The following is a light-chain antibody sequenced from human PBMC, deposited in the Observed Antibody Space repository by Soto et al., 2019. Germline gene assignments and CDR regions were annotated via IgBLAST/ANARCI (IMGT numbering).Light chain of an antibody. Sequence: EIGLTQSPGTLSLSPGERATLSCRASQSVPSDWLACYRHKPGQAPRLLIYGAYSRATGVPDRVSGSGSGTDFTLTINRLEPDDFAVYYCQQYGNFPYTFGQGTKLEIK. J-gene: IGKJ2*01. CDR1: QSVPSDW. V-gene: IGKV3-20*01. CDR2: GAY. CDR3: QQYGNFPYT.